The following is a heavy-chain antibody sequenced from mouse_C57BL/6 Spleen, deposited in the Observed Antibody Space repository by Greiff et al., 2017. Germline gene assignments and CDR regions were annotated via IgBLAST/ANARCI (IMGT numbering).Heavy chain of an antibody. V-gene: IGHV1-82*01. CDR2: IYPGDGDT. CDR1: GYAFSSSW. J-gene: IGHJ4*01. CDR3: ARSLFITTVRARDY. D-gene: IGHD1-1*01. Sequence: QVQLQQSGPELVKPGASVKISCKASGYAFSSSWMNWVKQRPGKGLEWIGRIYPGDGDTNYNGKFKGKATLTADKSSSTAYMKLSSLTSEDSAVYFCARSLFITTVRARDYGGQGTSVTVSS.